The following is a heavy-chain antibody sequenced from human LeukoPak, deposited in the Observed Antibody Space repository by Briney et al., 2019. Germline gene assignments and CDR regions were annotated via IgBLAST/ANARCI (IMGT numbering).Heavy chain of an antibody. J-gene: IGHJ4*02. CDR2: IYTSGST. CDR1: GGSISSYY. Sequence: SETLSLTCTVSGGSISSYYWSWIRQPAGKGLEWIGRIYTSGSTNYNPSLKGRVTMSVDTSKNQFSLKLSSVTAADTAVYYCARDSYDSSGYYPYYFDYWGQGTLVTVSS. D-gene: IGHD3-22*01. V-gene: IGHV4-4*07. CDR3: ARDSYDSSGYYPYYFDY.